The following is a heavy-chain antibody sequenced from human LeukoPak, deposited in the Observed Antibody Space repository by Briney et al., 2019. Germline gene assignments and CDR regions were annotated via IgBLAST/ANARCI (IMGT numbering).Heavy chain of an antibody. D-gene: IGHD3-3*01. CDR3: ARSPVGYDFWSGYYRSYGMDV. J-gene: IGHJ6*02. Sequence: GASVKVSCKASGYTFTGYYMHWVRQAPGQGLEWMGWINPNSGGTNYAQKFQGRVTMTRDTSISTAYMELSRLRSDDTAVYYCARSPVGYDFWSGYYRSYGMDVWGRGTTVTVSS. CDR1: GYTFTGYY. CDR2: INPNSGGT. V-gene: IGHV1-2*02.